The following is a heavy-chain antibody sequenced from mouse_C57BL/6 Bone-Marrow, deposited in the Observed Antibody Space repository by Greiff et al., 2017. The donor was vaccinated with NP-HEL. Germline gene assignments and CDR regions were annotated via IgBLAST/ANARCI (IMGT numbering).Heavy chain of an antibody. Sequence: QVQLQQPGAELVKPGASVKLSCKASGYTFTNYWMHWVKQRPGRGLEWIGRIDPNSGGTTYNEKFKSKATLTVDKPSRTAYMQLSSLTAEDSVVYCGSRDYYGSGYFDYWGQGTTLTVSS. V-gene: IGHV1-72*01. CDR1: GYTFTNYW. J-gene: IGHJ2*01. D-gene: IGHD1-1*01. CDR2: IDPNSGGT. CDR3: SRDYYGSGYFDY.